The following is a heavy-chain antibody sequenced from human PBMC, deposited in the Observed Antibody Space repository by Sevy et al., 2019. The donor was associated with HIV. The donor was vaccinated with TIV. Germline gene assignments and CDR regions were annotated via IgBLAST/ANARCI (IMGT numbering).Heavy chain of an antibody. CDR1: GFTFSTYP. CDR3: AKDIKGGYSYGYVSDYFQH. V-gene: IGHV3-23*01. CDR2: ISGGGGNT. D-gene: IGHD5-18*01. J-gene: IGHJ1*01. Sequence: GGSLRLSCAASGFTFSTYPMAWVRQAPGKGLEWVSVISGGGGNTYYADSVKGRFTISRDKSKNTLYLQMNSLTAEATDVYYCAKDIKGGYSYGYVSDYFQHWGQGTLVTVSS.